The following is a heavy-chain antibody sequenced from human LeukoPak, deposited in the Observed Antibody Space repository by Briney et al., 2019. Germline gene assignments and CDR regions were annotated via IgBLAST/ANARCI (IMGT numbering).Heavy chain of an antibody. CDR3: ARDPQNYGSGLYGMDV. J-gene: IGHJ6*02. Sequence: GRSLRLSCAASGFPFSIYGMHWVRQAPGKGLEWVALLAGDGINIFYADSVRGRFTISRDNSKNTLYLQMNSLRPEDTTVYYCARDPQNYGSGLYGMDVWGQGTTVTVSS. V-gene: IGHV3-30*03. D-gene: IGHD3-10*01. CDR1: GFPFSIYG. CDR2: LAGDGINI.